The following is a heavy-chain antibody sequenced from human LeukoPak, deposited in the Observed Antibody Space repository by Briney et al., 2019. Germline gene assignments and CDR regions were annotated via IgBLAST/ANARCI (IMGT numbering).Heavy chain of an antibody. Sequence: PGGSLRLSCVASGFAFGSYAMSWVRQAPGKGPEWISAISGAGGSAHYADSVKGRFTISRDNAKNSLYLQMNSLRAEDTAMYYCASGYSYSSSYGDYWGQGTLVTVSS. D-gene: IGHD6-6*01. J-gene: IGHJ4*02. CDR1: GFAFGSYA. CDR2: ISGAGGSA. V-gene: IGHV3-23*01. CDR3: ASGYSYSSSYGDY.